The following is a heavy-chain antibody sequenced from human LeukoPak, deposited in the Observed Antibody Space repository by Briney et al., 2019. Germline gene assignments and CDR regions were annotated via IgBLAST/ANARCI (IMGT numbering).Heavy chain of an antibody. D-gene: IGHD1-26*01. CDR3: TRGRYLGFDP. Sequence: PGGSLRLSCEASGLTFRTNDFHWVRQAAGKGLEWVSGVGTVGDIYYVDSVKGRFTLSREDAKNSLFLQMNSLRVEDTAVYYCTRGRYLGFDPWGQGVLVTVSA. CDR2: VGTVGDI. CDR1: GLTFRTND. J-gene: IGHJ5*02. V-gene: IGHV3-13*01.